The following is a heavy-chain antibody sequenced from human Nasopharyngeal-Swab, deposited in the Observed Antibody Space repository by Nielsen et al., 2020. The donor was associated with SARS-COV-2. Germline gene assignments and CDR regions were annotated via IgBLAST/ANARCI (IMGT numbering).Heavy chain of an antibody. D-gene: IGHD2-21*02. CDR1: GFRLNRDA. J-gene: IGHJ4*02. CDR3: ARGCDTDCFRVDS. Sequence: GESLKISCVAFGFRLNRDAMIWVRQAPGEGLEWVSGISASGRATYYADSVEGRLTISRDNSRNTLSLQMNNLRAEDTATYYFARGCDTDCFRVDSWGQGTLVTVSS. V-gene: IGHV3-23*01. CDR2: ISASGRAT.